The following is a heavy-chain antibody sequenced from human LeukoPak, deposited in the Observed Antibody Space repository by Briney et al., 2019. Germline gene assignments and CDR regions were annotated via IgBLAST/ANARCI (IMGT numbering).Heavy chain of an antibody. CDR1: GFTFSSYG. V-gene: IGHV3-30*03. Sequence: GGSLRLSCAASGFTFSSYGMHWVRQAPGKGLEWVAVISYDGSNKYYADSVKGRFTISRDNSKNTLYLQMGSLRAEDMAVYYCARDRSGMVKKDGWFDPWGQGTLVTVSS. CDR2: ISYDGSNK. CDR3: ARDRSGMVKKDGWFDP. D-gene: IGHD3-10*01. J-gene: IGHJ5*02.